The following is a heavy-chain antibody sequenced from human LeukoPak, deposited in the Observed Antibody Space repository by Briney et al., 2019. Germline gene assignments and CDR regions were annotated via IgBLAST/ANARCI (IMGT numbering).Heavy chain of an antibody. Sequence: GRSLRLSCAASGFTFSSYGMHWVRQAPGKGLEWVAVISYDGSNKYYADSVKGRFTISRDNSKNTLYLQMNSLRAEDTAVYYCAKPLNTAMVTNYYYGMDVWGQGTTVTVSS. CDR2: ISYDGSNK. J-gene: IGHJ6*02. V-gene: IGHV3-30*18. D-gene: IGHD5-18*01. CDR1: GFTFSSYG. CDR3: AKPLNTAMVTNYYYGMDV.